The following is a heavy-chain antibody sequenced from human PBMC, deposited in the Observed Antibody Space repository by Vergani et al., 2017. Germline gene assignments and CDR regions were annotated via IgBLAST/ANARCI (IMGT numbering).Heavy chain of an antibody. CDR2: IYRTGRT. CDR3: ARRSGIVYDIFSGTQYFFDF. D-gene: IGHD3-9*01. CDR1: GFSIDNGYY. Sequence: QVQLQESGPGLVKPSETLSLTCAVSGFSIDNGYYWDWIRQPPGKGLEWIGSIYRTGRTHFNTSLKSRVTISVDTTNNHFSLRLNSPTAADTAVYYCARRSGIVYDIFSGTQYFFDFWGQGTLVTVSS. J-gene: IGHJ4*02. V-gene: IGHV4-38-2*01.